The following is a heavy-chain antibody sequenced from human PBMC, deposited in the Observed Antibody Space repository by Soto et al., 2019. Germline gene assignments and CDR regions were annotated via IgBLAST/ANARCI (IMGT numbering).Heavy chain of an antibody. CDR2: ISGSGGST. CDR3: AGLLWFGEFVTDY. J-gene: IGHJ4*02. Sequence: GGSLRLSCAASGFTFSSYAMSWVRQAPGKGLEWVSAISGSGGSTYYADSGKGRFTISRDNSKNTLYLQLNSLRAEDTAVYYCAGLLWFGEFVTDYWGQGTLVTVSS. CDR1: GFTFSSYA. V-gene: IGHV3-23*01. D-gene: IGHD3-10*01.